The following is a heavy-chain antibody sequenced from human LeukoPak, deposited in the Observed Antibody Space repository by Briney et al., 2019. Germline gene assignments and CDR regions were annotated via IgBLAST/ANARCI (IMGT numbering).Heavy chain of an antibody. CDR1: GFTFSSYA. CDR2: ILYDGSNK. CDR3: ARDRGQWLVQGIDY. J-gene: IGHJ4*02. V-gene: IGHV3-30*04. D-gene: IGHD6-19*01. Sequence: GGSLRLSCAASGFTFSSYAMHWVRQAPGKGLEWVAVILYDGSNKYYADSVKGRFTISRDNSKNTLYLQMNSLRAEDTAVYYCARDRGQWLVQGIDYWGQGTLVTVSS.